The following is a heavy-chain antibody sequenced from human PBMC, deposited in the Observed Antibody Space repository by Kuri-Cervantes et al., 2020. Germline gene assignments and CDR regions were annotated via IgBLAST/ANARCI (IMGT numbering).Heavy chain of an antibody. V-gene: IGHV3-53*01. J-gene: IGHJ4*02. CDR1: GFTVSSNY. D-gene: IGHD3-10*01. CDR2: ISGSGGST. Sequence: GESLKISCAASGFTVSSNYMSWVRQAPGKGLEWVSAISGSGGSTYYADSVKGRFTIARDNSKNTLYLQMNSLRAEDTAVYYCARVTMVRGFDYWGQGTLVTVSS. CDR3: ARVTMVRGFDY.